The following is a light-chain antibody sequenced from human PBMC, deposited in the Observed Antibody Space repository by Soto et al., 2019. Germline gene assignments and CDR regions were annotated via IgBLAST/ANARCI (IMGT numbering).Light chain of an antibody. CDR1: QDIRNE. V-gene: IGKV1-17*01. CDR2: IAS. Sequence: DIQMTQSPSSLSASVGDRVTITCRASQDIRNELGWFQQKPVKAPKRLIYIASSLQSGVPSRFSGSGSGTEFTLTISSLQPEDYATYYCLQHNDYPPTFGQGTKVEI. J-gene: IGKJ1*01. CDR3: LQHNDYPPT.